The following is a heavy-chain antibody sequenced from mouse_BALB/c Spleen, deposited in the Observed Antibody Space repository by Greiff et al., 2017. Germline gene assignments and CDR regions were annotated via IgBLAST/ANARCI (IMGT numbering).Heavy chain of an antibody. CDR1: GYTFTSYW. CDR2: IYPGDGDT. CDR3: ERHLVDY. Sequence: QVQLQQSGAELARPGASVKLSCKASGYTFTSYWMQWVKQRPGQGLEWIGAIYPGDGDTRYTQKFKGKATLTADKSSSTAYMQLSSLASEDSAVYYCERHLVDYWGQGTSVTVSS. V-gene: IGHV1-87*01. J-gene: IGHJ4*01.